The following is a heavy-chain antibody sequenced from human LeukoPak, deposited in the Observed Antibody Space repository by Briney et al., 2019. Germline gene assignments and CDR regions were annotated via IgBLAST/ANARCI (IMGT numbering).Heavy chain of an antibody. D-gene: IGHD6-19*01. Sequence: GGSLRLSCAASGFIFSNNGMHWVRQAPGKGLEWVAFIRYDGSNEYYADSVKGRFTISRDNSKNTLYLQMNSLRAEDTAAYYCAKDADSGWSYFDHWRQGTLVTVSS. J-gene: IGHJ4*02. CDR2: IRYDGSNE. CDR3: AKDADSGWSYFDH. V-gene: IGHV3-30*02. CDR1: GFIFSNNG.